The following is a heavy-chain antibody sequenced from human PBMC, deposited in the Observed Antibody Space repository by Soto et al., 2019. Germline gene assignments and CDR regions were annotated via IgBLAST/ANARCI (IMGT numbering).Heavy chain of an antibody. D-gene: IGHD3-3*01. V-gene: IGHV4-59*01. CDR3: AREYFGVVYNWFDP. CDR1: GGSISSYY. J-gene: IGHJ5*02. Sequence: QVQLQESGPGLVKPSETLSLTCTVSGGSISSYYWSWIRQPPGKGLEWIGYIYYSGSTNYNPSLKSRVTISVDTSKNQFSLKLSSVTAADPAVYYCAREYFGVVYNWFDPWGQGTLVTVSS. CDR2: IYYSGST.